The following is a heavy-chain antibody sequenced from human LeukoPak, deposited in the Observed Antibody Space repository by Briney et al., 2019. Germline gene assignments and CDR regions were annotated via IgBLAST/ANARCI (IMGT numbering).Heavy chain of an antibody. CDR1: GFTFSSYE. CDR2: ISSSGRTT. CDR3: ARSFMPLIVVYFDN. V-gene: IGHV3-48*03. J-gene: IGHJ4*02. D-gene: IGHD3-22*01. Sequence: GGSLRLSCAASGFTFSSYEMNWVRQAPRKGLEWISYISSSGRTTHCADSVKGRFTISRDNVRNSLYLQMNSLRAEDTAVYYCARSFMPLIVVYFDNWGQGTLVSVSS.